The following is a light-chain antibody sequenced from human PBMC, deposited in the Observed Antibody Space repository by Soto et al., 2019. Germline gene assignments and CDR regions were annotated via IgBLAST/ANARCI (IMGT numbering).Light chain of an antibody. Sequence: SYELDQPPSVSVSPGHTATITCSGDKLGDKYVNWYQQKPGQSPVLVRYQDIKRPSGITERFSGSNSGNTATLTISGTQAMDEADYFCQVWDSRTVVFGGGTKVTVL. CDR3: QVWDSRTVV. CDR2: QDI. CDR1: KLGDKY. V-gene: IGLV3-1*01. J-gene: IGLJ2*01.